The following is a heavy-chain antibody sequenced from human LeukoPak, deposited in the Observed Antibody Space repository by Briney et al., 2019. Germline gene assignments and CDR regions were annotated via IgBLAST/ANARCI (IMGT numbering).Heavy chain of an antibody. CDR2: IWYDGSNK. Sequence: GGSLRLSCAASGFTFSSYGMHWVRQAPGKGLEWVAVIWYDGSNKYYADSVKGRFTISRDNSKNTLYLQMNSLRAEDTAVYYCARDYCGGDCYNFDYWGQGTLVTVSS. J-gene: IGHJ4*02. CDR1: GFTFSSYG. V-gene: IGHV3-33*01. D-gene: IGHD2-21*02. CDR3: ARDYCGGDCYNFDY.